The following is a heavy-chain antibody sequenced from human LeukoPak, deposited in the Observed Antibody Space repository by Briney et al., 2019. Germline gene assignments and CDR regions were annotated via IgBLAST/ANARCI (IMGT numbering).Heavy chain of an antibody. CDR1: GGTFSSYV. Sequence: ASMKVSCKASGGTFSSYVINWVRQAPGQGLEWMGRIIPILGIANYAQKFQGRVTITADKSTRTAYMELSRLRSDDTAVYYCASSKQLVGAFDIWGQGTMVTVSS. J-gene: IGHJ3*02. CDR2: IIPILGIA. V-gene: IGHV1-69*04. CDR3: ASSKQLVGAFDI. D-gene: IGHD6-6*01.